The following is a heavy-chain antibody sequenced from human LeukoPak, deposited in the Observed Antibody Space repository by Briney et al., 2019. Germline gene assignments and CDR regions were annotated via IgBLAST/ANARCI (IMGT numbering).Heavy chain of an antibody. D-gene: IGHD6-19*01. V-gene: IGHV4-30-4*01. Sequence: SQTLSLTCTVSGGSISSGDYYWGWIRQPPGKGLEWIGYIYYSGSTYYNPSLTSRVTISVDTSKNQFSLKLSSVTAADTAVYYCAREESSGWTFDYWGQGTLVTVSS. CDR3: AREESSGWTFDY. CDR2: IYYSGST. CDR1: GGSISSGDYY. J-gene: IGHJ4*02.